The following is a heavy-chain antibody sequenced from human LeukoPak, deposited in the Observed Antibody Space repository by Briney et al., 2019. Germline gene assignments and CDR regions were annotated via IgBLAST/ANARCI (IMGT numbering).Heavy chain of an antibody. D-gene: IGHD3-16*02. J-gene: IGHJ4*02. CDR1: GFTFSNYA. CDR3: AKGLRGYNYFDY. V-gene: IGHV3-23*01. Sequence: GGSLRLSCTASGFTFSNYAMSWVRQAPGKGLEWVSTISDNADGTYYADSVKGRFTISRDNSKTTVYLQMNGLRAEDTAVYYCAKGLRGYNYFDYWGQGTLVTVSS. CDR2: ISDNADGT.